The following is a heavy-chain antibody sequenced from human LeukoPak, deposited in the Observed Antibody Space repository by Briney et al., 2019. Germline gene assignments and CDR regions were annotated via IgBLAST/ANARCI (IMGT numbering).Heavy chain of an antibody. CDR3: ARATDKRITMVRGALDY. Sequence: GASVKVSCKASGYTFTSYAMNWVRQAPGQRLEWMGWINAGNGNTKYSQEFQGRVTITRDTSASTAYMELSSLRSEDMAVYYCARATDKRITMVRGALDYWGQGTLVTVSS. CDR2: INAGNGNT. CDR1: GYTFTSYA. D-gene: IGHD3-10*01. J-gene: IGHJ4*02. V-gene: IGHV1-3*03.